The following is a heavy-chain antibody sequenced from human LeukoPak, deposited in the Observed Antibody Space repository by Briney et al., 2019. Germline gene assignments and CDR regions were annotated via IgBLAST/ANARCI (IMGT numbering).Heavy chain of an antibody. CDR2: ISSNGYST. CDR3: AREATTQTGRVYYFDY. V-gene: IGHV3-64*01. J-gene: IGHJ4*02. D-gene: IGHD3-16*01. Sequence: GGSLRLSCEASGFTFGIYAMHWVRQAPGKGLEYISGISSNGYSTYYANSVKGRFTISRDNSKNTLYLQMGSLRDEDMAVFYCAREATTQTGRVYYFDYWGQGTLVTVSS. CDR1: GFTFGIYA.